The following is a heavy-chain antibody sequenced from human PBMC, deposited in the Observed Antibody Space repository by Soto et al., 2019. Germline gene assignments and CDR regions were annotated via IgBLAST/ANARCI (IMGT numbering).Heavy chain of an antibody. D-gene: IGHD6-19*01. CDR3: ARSGSGWLDY. CDR2: IYYSGST. J-gene: IGHJ4*02. CDR1: GGSISSDY. V-gene: IGHV4-59*12. Sequence: PSETLPLTCPVSGGSISSDYCSWIRQPPGKGLEWIGYIYYSGSTNYNPSLKSRVTISVDTSKNQFSLKLSSVTAADTAVYYCARSGSGWLDYWGQGTLVTVSS.